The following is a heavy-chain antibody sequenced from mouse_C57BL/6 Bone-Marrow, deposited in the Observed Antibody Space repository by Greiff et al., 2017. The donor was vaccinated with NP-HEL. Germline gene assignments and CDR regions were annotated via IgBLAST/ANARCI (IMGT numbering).Heavy chain of an antibody. V-gene: IGHV7-3*01. J-gene: IGHJ2*01. Sequence: EVMLVESGGGLVQPGGSLSLSCAASGFTFTDYYMSWVRQPPGKALEWLGFIRNKANGYTTEYNASVKGRFTISRDNSQSILYLQMNALRAEDSATYYCARDGSSFYYFDYWGQGTTLTVSS. D-gene: IGHD1-1*01. CDR1: GFTFTDYY. CDR2: IRNKANGYTT. CDR3: ARDGSSFYYFDY.